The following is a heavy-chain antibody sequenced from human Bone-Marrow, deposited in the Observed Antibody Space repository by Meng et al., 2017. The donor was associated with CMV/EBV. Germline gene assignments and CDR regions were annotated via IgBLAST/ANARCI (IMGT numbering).Heavy chain of an antibody. CDR3: ATGVADFEY. CDR1: GYTFTSYD. V-gene: IGHV1-8*01. Sequence: VQLVQSGAEVQKPGASVKVSCKASGYTFTSYDINSVRQAAGQGLEWMGWMNPNSGNTDYAQKFQGRVTMTRNISKSTAYMDLSSLRSEDTAVYYCATGVADFEYWGQGTLVTVSS. CDR2: MNPNSGNT. D-gene: IGHD6-19*01. J-gene: IGHJ4*02.